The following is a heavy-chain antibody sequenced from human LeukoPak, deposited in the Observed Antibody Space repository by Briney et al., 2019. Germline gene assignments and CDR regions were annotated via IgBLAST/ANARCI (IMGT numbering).Heavy chain of an antibody. CDR3: ARHGDPFEDNWFDP. CDR2: ISWNSGSI. V-gene: IGHV3-9*01. J-gene: IGHJ5*02. CDR1: GFTFDDYA. Sequence: GGSLRLSCAASGFTFDDYAMHWVRQAPGKGLEWVSGISWNSGSIGYADSVKGRFTISRDNSKNTLYLQMNSLRAEDTAVYYCARHGDPFEDNWFDPWGQGTLVTVSS. D-gene: IGHD4-17*01.